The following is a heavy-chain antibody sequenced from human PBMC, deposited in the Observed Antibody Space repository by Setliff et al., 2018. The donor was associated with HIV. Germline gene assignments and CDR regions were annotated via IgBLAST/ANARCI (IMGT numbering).Heavy chain of an antibody. V-gene: IGHV4-38-2*01. Sequence: SETLSLTCAVSGYSISSGYYWGWFRQPPGKGLEWIGSIYHSGSTYYNPSLKSRVTISLDTSKNHFSLKLSSVTAADTAVYYCARSLLPSITVAGTIGYWGQGSLVTVSS. J-gene: IGHJ4*02. CDR1: GYSISSGYY. CDR3: ARSLLPSITVAGTIGY. D-gene: IGHD6-19*01. CDR2: IYHSGST.